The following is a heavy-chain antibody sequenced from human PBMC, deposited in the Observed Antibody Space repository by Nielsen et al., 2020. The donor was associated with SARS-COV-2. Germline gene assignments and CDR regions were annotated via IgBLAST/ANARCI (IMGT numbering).Heavy chain of an antibody. CDR3: ARVIRVITFGGVIVRTHYFDY. CDR1: GGSISDDY. J-gene: IGHJ4*02. CDR2: IYYNGNT. Sequence: SETLSLTCTVSGGSISDDYWSWIRQPPGRGLEWIGYIYYNGNTNYNPSLKSRVTISVDTSKKNFSLKLSSVTAADTAVYYCARVIRVITFGGVIVRTHYFDYWGQGTLVTVSS. D-gene: IGHD3-16*02. V-gene: IGHV4-59*12.